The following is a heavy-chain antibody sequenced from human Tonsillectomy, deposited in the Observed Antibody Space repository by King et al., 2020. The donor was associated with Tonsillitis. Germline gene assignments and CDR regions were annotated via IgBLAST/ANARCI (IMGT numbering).Heavy chain of an antibody. D-gene: IGHD4-17*01. CDR2: IYYSGST. CDR1: GGSISSGGYY. J-gene: IGHJ6*02. V-gene: IGHV4-31*03. CDR3: ARADVRSRLRLPHYGMDV. Sequence: QLQESGPGLVKPSQTLSLTCTVSGGSISSGGYYWSWIRQHPGKGLEWVGYIYYSGSTYYNPSLKSRVTISVDTSKNQFSLKLSSMTAADTAVYYCARADVRSRLRLPHYGMDVWGQGTTVTVSS.